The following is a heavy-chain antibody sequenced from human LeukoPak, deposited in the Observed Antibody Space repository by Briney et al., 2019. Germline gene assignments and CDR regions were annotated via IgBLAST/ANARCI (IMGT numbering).Heavy chain of an antibody. V-gene: IGHV4-34*01. CDR2: INHSGST. CDR1: GGSFSGYY. CDR3: ARGLKGAATTMAHFAS. J-gene: IGHJ4*02. Sequence: SETLSLTCAVYGGSFSGYYWSWIRQPPGTGLEWIGEINHSGSTNTNNNPSPESRVTISVDTSKNQFSLRLTSVTAADTAVYYCARGLKGAATTMAHFASWGQGNLVIVSS. D-gene: IGHD5-18*01.